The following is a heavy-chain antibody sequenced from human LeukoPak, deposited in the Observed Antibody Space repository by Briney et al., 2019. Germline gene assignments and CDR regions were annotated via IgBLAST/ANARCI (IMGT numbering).Heavy chain of an antibody. V-gene: IGHV3-23*01. Sequence: KAGGSLRLSCAASGFTFNSYAMSWVRQAPGKGLEWVSAISGSGGSTYYADSVEGRFTISRDNSKNTLYLQMNSLRAEDTAVYYCAKDCDLGYCTNGVCLTMIVVGLDYWGQGTLVTVSS. J-gene: IGHJ4*02. CDR1: GFTFNSYA. CDR3: AKDCDLGYCTNGVCLTMIVVGLDY. D-gene: IGHD2-8*01. CDR2: ISGSGGST.